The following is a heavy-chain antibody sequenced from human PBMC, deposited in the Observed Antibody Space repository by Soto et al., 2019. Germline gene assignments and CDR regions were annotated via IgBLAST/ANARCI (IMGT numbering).Heavy chain of an antibody. Sequence: ASVKVSCKASGYTFTSYGISWVRQAPGQGLEWMGWINAGNGNTKYSQEYQGRVTINKDTSASTAYMELSSLRSEDTAVYYGAKVTAPSDVWGQGTTVPVSS. CDR1: GYTFTSYG. CDR3: AKVTAPSDV. CDR2: INAGNGNT. J-gene: IGHJ6*02. V-gene: IGHV1-18*01. D-gene: IGHD3-16*01.